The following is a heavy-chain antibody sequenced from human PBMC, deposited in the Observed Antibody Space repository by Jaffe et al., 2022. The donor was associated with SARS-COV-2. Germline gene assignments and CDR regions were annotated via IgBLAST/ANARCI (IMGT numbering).Heavy chain of an antibody. CDR1: GGSISSSSYY. D-gene: IGHD3-22*01. CDR2: IYYSGST. CDR3: ARHERYDSQRGDLNWFDP. V-gene: IGHV4-39*01. Sequence: QLQLQESGPGLVKPSETLSLTCTVSGGSISSSSYYWGWIRQPPGKGLEWIGSIYYSGSTYYNPSLKSRVTISVDTSKNQFSLKLSSVTAADTAVYYCARHERYDSQRGDLNWFDPWGQGTLVTVSS. J-gene: IGHJ5*02.